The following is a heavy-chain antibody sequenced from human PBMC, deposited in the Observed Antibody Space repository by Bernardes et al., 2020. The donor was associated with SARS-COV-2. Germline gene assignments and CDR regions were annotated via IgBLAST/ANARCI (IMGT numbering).Heavy chain of an antibody. CDR1: GFTFSSYW. CDR3: ARDWRYFDWLMPRNYYYYYGMDV. J-gene: IGHJ6*02. Sequence: GGSLRLSCAASGFTFSSYWMSWVRQAPGKGLEWVANIKQDGSEKYYVDSVKGRFTISRDNAKNSLYLQMNSLRAEDTAVYYCARDWRYFDWLMPRNYYYYYGMDVWGQGTTVTVSS. D-gene: IGHD3-9*01. CDR2: IKQDGSEK. V-gene: IGHV3-7*04.